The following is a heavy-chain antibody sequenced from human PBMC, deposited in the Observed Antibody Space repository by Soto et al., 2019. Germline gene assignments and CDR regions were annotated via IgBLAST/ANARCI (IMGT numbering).Heavy chain of an antibody. CDR1: GDSASSNTAS. V-gene: IGHV6-1*01. Sequence: TLSLTCAISGDSASSNTASWNWIRQSPSRGLEWLGRTYFRSKWYNDYAVPVKSRIIINPDTSNNQFSLQLNSVTPEDTAVYFCAKGDNLGPKTGYAFDPWGQGIMVTVSS. CDR2: TYFRSKWYN. CDR3: AKGDNLGPKTGYAFDP. J-gene: IGHJ5*02. D-gene: IGHD5-12*01.